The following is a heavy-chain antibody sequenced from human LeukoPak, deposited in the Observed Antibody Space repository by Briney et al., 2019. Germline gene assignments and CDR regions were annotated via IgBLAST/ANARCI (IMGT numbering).Heavy chain of an antibody. CDR2: IYPGDSDT. D-gene: IGHD2-21*02. CDR1: GYSFTSYW. V-gene: IGHV5-51*01. Sequence: GESLKISCKGSGYSFTSYWIGWVRQMPGKGLEWMGIIYPGDSDTRYSPSFQGQVTISADKSISTAYLQWSSLKASDTAIYYCARGSRGDYDTGAFDIWGQGTMVTVSS. CDR3: ARGSRGDYDTGAFDI. J-gene: IGHJ3*02.